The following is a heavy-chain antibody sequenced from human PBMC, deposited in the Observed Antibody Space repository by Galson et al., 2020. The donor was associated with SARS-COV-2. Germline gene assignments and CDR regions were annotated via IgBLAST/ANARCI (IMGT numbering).Heavy chain of an antibody. CDR1: SASLASRNYY. D-gene: IGHD5-12*01. V-gene: IGHV4-31*01. J-gene: IGHJ6*04. CDR2: IYYSRSH. Sequence: TLSLTCTISSASLASRNYYWTWIHQHPRNDLEWIGYIYYSRSHHYNPSLKSLVIISVDTSKNQFSLKLSSVTAADTAVYYCAKFCLGYGGSVRMDVWGRGTTVTVSS. CDR3: AKFCLGYGGSVRMDV.